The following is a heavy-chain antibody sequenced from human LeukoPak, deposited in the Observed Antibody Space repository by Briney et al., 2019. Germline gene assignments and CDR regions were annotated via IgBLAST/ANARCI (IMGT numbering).Heavy chain of an antibody. D-gene: IGHD1-26*01. CDR1: GGSFSGYY. Sequence: SETLSLTCAVYGGSFSGYYWSWIRQPPGKGLEWIGEINHSGSTNYNPSLKSRVTISVDTSKNQFSLKLSSVTAADTAVYYCARLVLGATAYFDCWGQGTLVTVSS. J-gene: IGHJ4*02. V-gene: IGHV4-34*01. CDR2: INHSGST. CDR3: ARLVLGATAYFDC.